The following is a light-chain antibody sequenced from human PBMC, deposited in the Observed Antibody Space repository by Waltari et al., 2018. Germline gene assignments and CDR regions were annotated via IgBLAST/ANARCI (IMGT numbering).Light chain of an antibody. CDR2: SNN. CDR1: SSNIGSNT. J-gene: IGLJ1*01. V-gene: IGLV1-44*01. CDR3: AAWDDSLNGLYV. Sequence: QSVLTQPPSASGTPGQRVTISCSGSSSNIGSNTVTWYQQLPGTAPKLLIYSNNQPPSGVPDRFSGSKSGTSASLAISGLQSEDEADYYCAAWDDSLNGLYVFGTGTKVTVL.